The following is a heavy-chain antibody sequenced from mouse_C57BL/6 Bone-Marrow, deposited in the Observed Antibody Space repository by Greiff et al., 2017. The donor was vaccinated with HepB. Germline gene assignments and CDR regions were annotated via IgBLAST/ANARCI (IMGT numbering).Heavy chain of an antibody. V-gene: IGHV1-55*01. CDR1: GYTFTSYW. Sequence: QVQLQQPGAELVKPGASVKMSCKASGYTFTSYWITWVKQRPGQGLEWIGDIYPGSGSTNYNEKFKSKATLTVDTSSSTAYMQLSSLTSEDSAVYYCATARRDDYPPWFAYWGQGTLVTVSA. J-gene: IGHJ3*01. CDR3: ATARRDDYPPWFAY. D-gene: IGHD2-4*01. CDR2: IYPGSGST.